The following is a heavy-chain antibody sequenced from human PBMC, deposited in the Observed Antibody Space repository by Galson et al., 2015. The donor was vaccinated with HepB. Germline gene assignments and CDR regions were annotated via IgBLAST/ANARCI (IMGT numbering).Heavy chain of an antibody. V-gene: IGHV3-21*01. Sequence: SLRLSCAASGFTFSSYTMNWVRQAPGKGLEWVSSISSTSTYIYYADSVRGRFTISRDSTKNSLYLQMNSLRAEDTAVYYCARAWGCSGGSCYSVYWGQGTLVTVSS. CDR1: GFTFSSYT. J-gene: IGHJ4*02. CDR3: ARAWGCSGGSCYSVY. CDR2: ISSTSTYI. D-gene: IGHD2-15*01.